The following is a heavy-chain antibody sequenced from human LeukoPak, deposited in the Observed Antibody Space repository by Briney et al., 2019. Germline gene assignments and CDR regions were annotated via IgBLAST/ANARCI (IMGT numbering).Heavy chain of an antibody. CDR1: GGSISSYY. CDR2: IYYSGST. D-gene: IGHD4-17*01. Sequence: PSETLSLTCTVSGGSISSYYWSWIRQPPGKGLEWIGYIYYSGSTNYNPSLKSRVTISVDTSKNQFSLKLSSVTAADTAVYYCARDAYDYGDYHHAFDIWGQGTMVTVSS. CDR3: ARDAYDYGDYHHAFDI. V-gene: IGHV4-59*01. J-gene: IGHJ3*02.